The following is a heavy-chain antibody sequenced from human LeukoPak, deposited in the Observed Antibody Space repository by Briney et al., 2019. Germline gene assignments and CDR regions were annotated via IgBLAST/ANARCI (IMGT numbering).Heavy chain of an antibody. Sequence: SETLSLTCTVSGGSISSGDYYWSWIRQPPGKGLERIGYIYYSGSTNYNPSLKSRVTISVDTSKNQFSLKLSSVTTADTAVYYCARVPCGGDCYTNYYYYGMDVWGQGTTVTVSS. CDR2: IYYSGST. J-gene: IGHJ6*02. D-gene: IGHD2-21*02. CDR3: ARVPCGGDCYTNYYYYGMDV. CDR1: GGSISSGDYY. V-gene: IGHV4-61*08.